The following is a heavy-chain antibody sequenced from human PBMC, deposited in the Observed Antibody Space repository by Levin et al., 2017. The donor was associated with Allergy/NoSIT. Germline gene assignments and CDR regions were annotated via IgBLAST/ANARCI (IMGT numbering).Heavy chain of an antibody. CDR3: AKDGARITIFGVVITYFDY. V-gene: IGHV3-23*01. CDR1: GFTFSSYA. D-gene: IGHD3-3*01. CDR2: ISGSGGST. J-gene: IGHJ4*02. Sequence: PGGSLRLSCAASGFTFSSYAMSWVRQAPGKGLEWVSAISGSGGSTYYADSVKGRFTISRDNSKNTLYLQMNSLRAEDTAVYYCAKDGARITIFGVVITYFDYWGQGTLVTVSS.